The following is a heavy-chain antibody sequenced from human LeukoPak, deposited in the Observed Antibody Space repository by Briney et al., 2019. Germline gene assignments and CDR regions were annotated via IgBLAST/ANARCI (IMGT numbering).Heavy chain of an antibody. D-gene: IGHD2-15*01. CDR1: GYTFTGYY. CDR3: ARDGGCSGGSCYVGFDP. Sequence: GASVKVSCKASGYTFTGYYMHWVRQAPGQGLEWMGWINPNSGGTNYAQKFQGWVTMTRDTSISTAYMELSRLRSDDTAVYYCARDGGCSGGSCYVGFDPWGQGTLVTVSS. V-gene: IGHV1-2*04. CDR2: INPNSGGT. J-gene: IGHJ5*02.